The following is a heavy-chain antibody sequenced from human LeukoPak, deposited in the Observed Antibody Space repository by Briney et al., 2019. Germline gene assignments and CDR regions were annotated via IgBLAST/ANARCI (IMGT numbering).Heavy chain of an antibody. Sequence: SETLSLTCTVSGGSISSSSYYWGWIRQPPGKGLEWIGSIYYSGSTYYNPSLKSRVTISVDTSKNQFSLKLSSVTAADTAVYYCARNYGSGSYWSPFDYWGQGTLVTVSS. J-gene: IGHJ4*02. V-gene: IGHV4-39*07. CDR3: ARNYGSGSYWSPFDY. CDR2: IYYSGST. CDR1: GGSISSSSYY. D-gene: IGHD3-10*01.